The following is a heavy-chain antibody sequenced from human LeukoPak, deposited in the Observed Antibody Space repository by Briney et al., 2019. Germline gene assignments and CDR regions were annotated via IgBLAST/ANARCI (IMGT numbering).Heavy chain of an antibody. CDR3: ARAFSSSWYDYYYYYMDV. D-gene: IGHD6-13*01. V-gene: IGHV3-21*01. CDR2: ISSSSSYI. J-gene: IGHJ6*03. CDR1: GFTFSSYS. Sequence: PGGSLRLSCAAPGFTFSSYSMNWVRQAPGKGLEWVSSISSSSSYIYYADSVKGRFTISRDNAKNSLYLQMNSLGAEDTAVYYCARAFSSSWYDYYYYYMDVWGKGTTVTVSS.